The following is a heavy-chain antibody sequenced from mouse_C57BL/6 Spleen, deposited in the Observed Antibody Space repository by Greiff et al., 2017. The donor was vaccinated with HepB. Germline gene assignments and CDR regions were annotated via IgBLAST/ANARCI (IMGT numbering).Heavy chain of an antibody. J-gene: IGHJ2*01. Sequence: EVKLVESGGGLVQPGGSLSLSCAASGFTFTDYYMSWVRQPPGKALEWLGFIRNKANGYTTEYSASVKGRFTISRDNSQSILYLQMNALRAEDSATYYCARSHDCYLDYWGQGTTLTVSS. CDR1: GFTFTDYY. V-gene: IGHV7-3*01. CDR2: IRNKANGYTT. D-gene: IGHD2-3*01. CDR3: ARSHDCYLDY.